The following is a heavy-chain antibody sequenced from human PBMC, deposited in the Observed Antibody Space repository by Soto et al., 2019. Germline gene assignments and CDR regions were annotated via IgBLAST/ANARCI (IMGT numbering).Heavy chain of an antibody. V-gene: IGHV4-34*01. CDR1: GGSFSGYY. Sequence: KPSETLSLTCAVYGGSFSGYYWSWIRQPPGKGLEWIGEINHSGSTNYNPSLKSRVTISVDTSKNQFSLKLSSVTAADTAVYYCARGLPYYFDYWGQGTLVTVSS. CDR3: ARGLPYYFDY. J-gene: IGHJ4*02. D-gene: IGHD2-15*01. CDR2: INHSGST.